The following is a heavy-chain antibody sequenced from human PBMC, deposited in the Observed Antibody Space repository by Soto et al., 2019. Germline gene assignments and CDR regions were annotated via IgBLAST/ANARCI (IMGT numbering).Heavy chain of an antibody. Sequence: SETLSLTCAVYGGSFSGYYWSWIRQPPGKGLEWIGEINHSGSTNYNPSLKSRVTISVDTSKNQFSLKLSSVTAADTAVYYCARGFGSSSNWFDPWGQGTLVTVSS. V-gene: IGHV4-34*01. CDR2: INHSGST. CDR1: GGSFSGYY. CDR3: ARGFGSSSNWFDP. J-gene: IGHJ5*02. D-gene: IGHD1-26*01.